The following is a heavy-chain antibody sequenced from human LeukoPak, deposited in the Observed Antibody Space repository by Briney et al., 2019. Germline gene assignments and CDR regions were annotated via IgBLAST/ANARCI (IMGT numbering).Heavy chain of an antibody. CDR3: ARDYGDDIPTITDY. D-gene: IGHD3-9*01. Sequence: ASVKVSCKASGYSLDNYYMQWVRRVPGQGLEWMGFINFGGHITSYAPKFQGRLSMTTDTSTSTVYMELSSLRSEDTAVYYCARDYGDDIPTITDYWGRGTLVTVSS. CDR2: INFGGHIT. V-gene: IGHV1-46*02. CDR1: GYSLDNYY. J-gene: IGHJ4*02.